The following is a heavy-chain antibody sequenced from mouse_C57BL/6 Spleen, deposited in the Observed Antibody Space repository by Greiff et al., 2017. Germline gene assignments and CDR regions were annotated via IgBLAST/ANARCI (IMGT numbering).Heavy chain of an antibody. J-gene: IGHJ2*01. Sequence: QLQQPGTELVKPGASVKLSCKASGYTFTSYWMHWVKQRPGQGLEWIGNINPSNGGTNYNEKFKSKATLTVDKSSSTAYMQRSSLTSEDSAVYYCARAALMGYDGFDYWGQGTTLTVSS. CDR1: GYTFTSYW. D-gene: IGHD2-2*01. V-gene: IGHV1-53*01. CDR2: INPSNGGT. CDR3: ARAALMGYDGFDY.